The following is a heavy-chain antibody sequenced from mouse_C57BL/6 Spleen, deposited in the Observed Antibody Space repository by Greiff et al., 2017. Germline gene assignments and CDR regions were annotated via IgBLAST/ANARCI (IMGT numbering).Heavy chain of an antibody. D-gene: IGHD1-1*01. CDR2: IYPGSGST. Sequence: QVQLQQSGAELVKPGASVKMSCKASGYTFTSYWITWVKQRPGQGLEWIGDIYPGSGSTNYNEKFKSKATLTVATSSSTAYMQLSSLTSEDSAVYYCARRGDYYGSSYDWGQGTTLTVSS. J-gene: IGHJ2*01. CDR1: GYTFTSYW. CDR3: ARRGDYYGSSYD. V-gene: IGHV1-55*01.